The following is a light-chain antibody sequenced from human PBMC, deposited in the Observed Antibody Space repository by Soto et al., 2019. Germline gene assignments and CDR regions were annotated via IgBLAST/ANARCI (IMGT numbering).Light chain of an antibody. CDR1: QSLLHSNGYNF. CDR3: MQALQSPRT. V-gene: IGKV2-28*01. Sequence: DIVMTQSPLSLPVTPGEAASISCRSSQSLLHSNGYNFLDWYLQKPGQSPQILINLGSNRSSGVPDRFSGSGSGTDFTLKISRVEAEDVGVYYCMQALQSPRTFGQGPKVEIK. CDR2: LGS. J-gene: IGKJ1*01.